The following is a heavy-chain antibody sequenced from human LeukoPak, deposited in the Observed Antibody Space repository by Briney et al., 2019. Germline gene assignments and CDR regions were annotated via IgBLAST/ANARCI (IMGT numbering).Heavy chain of an antibody. D-gene: IGHD5-12*01. CDR3: AKVSVADVRSDILRIGYFDY. Sequence: SGGSLRLSCAASGFTFSSYAMSWVRQAPGKGLEWVSSISGNGDYTYYTDSVKGRFIISRDNSKNTLYLQMNSLRAEDTAVYYCAKVSVADVRSDILRIGYFDYWGQGTLVTVSS. V-gene: IGHV3-23*01. CDR1: GFTFSSYA. CDR2: ISGNGDYT. J-gene: IGHJ4*02.